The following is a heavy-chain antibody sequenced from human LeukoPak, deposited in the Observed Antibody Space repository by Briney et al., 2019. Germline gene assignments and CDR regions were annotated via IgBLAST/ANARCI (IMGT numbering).Heavy chain of an antibody. J-gene: IGHJ3*02. Sequence: GRSLRLSCAASGFIFSSYGMHWVRQAPGKGLEWMALIWYDGSKKDYADSVKGRFTISRDNSKNTLNLQMNRLRAEDTAVYYCATMTTVTMDDAFDMWGQGAMVTVSS. CDR3: ATMTTVTMDDAFDM. D-gene: IGHD4-17*01. CDR1: GFIFSSYG. CDR2: IWYDGSKK. V-gene: IGHV3-33*01.